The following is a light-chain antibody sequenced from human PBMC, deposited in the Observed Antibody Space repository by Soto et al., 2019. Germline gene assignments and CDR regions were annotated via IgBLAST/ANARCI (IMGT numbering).Light chain of an antibody. CDR2: AAS. CDR3: QQRYSTPRA. J-gene: IGKJ4*01. CDR1: HSISTY. Sequence: DIQMTQSPSSLSASVGDSVTITCRASHSISTYLNWYQQMPGKAPNLLIYAASSLQSGVPSRFSGSGSETDFTLTISSLQPEDFAAYYCQQRYSTPRAFGGGTKVDIK. V-gene: IGKV1-39*01.